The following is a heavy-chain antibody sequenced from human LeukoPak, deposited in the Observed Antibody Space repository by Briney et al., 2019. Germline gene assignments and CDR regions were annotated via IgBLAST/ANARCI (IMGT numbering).Heavy chain of an antibody. D-gene: IGHD3-22*01. CDR2: ISYDGSNK. V-gene: IGHV3-30-3*01. J-gene: IGHJ4*02. Sequence: GGSLRLSCAASGFTFSSYAMHWVRQAPGKGLEWVAVISYDGSNKYYADSVKGRFTISRDNSKNTLYLQMNSLRAEDTAVYYCARDKAAYYYDSSGSAFDYWGQGTLVTVSS. CDR3: ARDKAAYYYDSSGSAFDY. CDR1: GFTFSSYA.